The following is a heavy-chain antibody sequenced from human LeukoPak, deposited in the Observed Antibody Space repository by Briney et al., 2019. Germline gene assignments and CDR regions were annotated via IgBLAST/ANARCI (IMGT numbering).Heavy chain of an antibody. J-gene: IGHJ3*02. D-gene: IGHD3-3*01. Sequence: PSETLSLTCAVYGGSFSGYYWSWIRQPPGKGLEWIGEINHSGSTNYNPSLKSRVTISVDTSKNQFSLKLSSVTAADTAVYYCARLVVLRFLEWLLPDHDAFDIWGQGTMVTVSS. CDR1: GGSFSGYY. CDR3: ARLVVLRFLEWLLPDHDAFDI. CDR2: INHSGST. V-gene: IGHV4-34*01.